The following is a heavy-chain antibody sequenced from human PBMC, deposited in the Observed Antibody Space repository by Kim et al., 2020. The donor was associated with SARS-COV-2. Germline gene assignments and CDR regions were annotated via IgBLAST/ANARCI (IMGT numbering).Heavy chain of an antibody. V-gene: IGHV3-53*01. CDR2: IYTGGRT. CDR3: ARAEVGWESGMDV. D-gene: IGHD1-26*01. CDR1: GFTVSSYY. J-gene: IGHJ6*02. Sequence: GGSLRLSCAPSGFTVSSYYMTWVRQAPGKGLEWVSVIYTGGRTYYADSVKGRFTLSRDKSKNTLYLQMNSLRVEDTALYYCARAEVGWESGMDVWGQGTTVTVSS.